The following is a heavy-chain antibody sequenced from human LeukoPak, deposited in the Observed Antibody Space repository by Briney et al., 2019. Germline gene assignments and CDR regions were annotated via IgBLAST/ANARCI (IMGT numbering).Heavy chain of an antibody. CDR2: ISYDGINK. CDR1: GFTFSSYA. CDR3: ARWGGSGTFWDGFDI. D-gene: IGHD3-10*01. Sequence: GGSLRLSCAASGFTFSSYAMHWVRQAPGKGLEWVAVISYDGINKYYADSVKGRITISRDNSKNTLYLQMNSLRVEDTAVYYCARWGGSGTFWDGFDIWGQGTMVTVSS. J-gene: IGHJ3*02. V-gene: IGHV3-30*04.